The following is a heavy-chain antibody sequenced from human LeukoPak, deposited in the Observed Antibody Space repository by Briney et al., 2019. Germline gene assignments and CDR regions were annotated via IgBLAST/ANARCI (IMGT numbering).Heavy chain of an antibody. Sequence: PSETLSLTCTVSGGSISSGGYYWSWIRQPAGKGLEWIGGIYTSGSTNYNPSLKSRVTMSVDTSKDQFSLKLSSVTAADTAVYYCARVSPLPYNWFDHWGQGTLVTVSS. V-gene: IGHV4-61*02. CDR3: ARVSPLPYNWFDH. D-gene: IGHD3-3*02. CDR1: GGSISSGGYY. CDR2: IYTSGST. J-gene: IGHJ5*02.